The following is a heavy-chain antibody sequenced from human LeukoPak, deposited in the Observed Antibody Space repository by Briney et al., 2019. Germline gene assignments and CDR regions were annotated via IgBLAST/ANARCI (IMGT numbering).Heavy chain of an antibody. V-gene: IGHV3-23*01. J-gene: IGHJ6*03. CDR2: ISGSGDNT. CDR1: GFTFSSYW. Sequence: GGSLRLSCAASGFTFSSYWMHWVRQAPGKGLEWVSGISGSGDNTNYADSVKGRFTISRDNSKNTLSLQMSSLRVEDTAVYYCARDRSCTGGSCYMDVWGRGTTVTVSS. CDR3: ARDRSCTGGSCYMDV. D-gene: IGHD2-15*01.